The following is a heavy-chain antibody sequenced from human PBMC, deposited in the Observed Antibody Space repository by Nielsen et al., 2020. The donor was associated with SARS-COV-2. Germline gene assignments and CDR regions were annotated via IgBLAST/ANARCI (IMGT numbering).Heavy chain of an antibody. CDR3: VRDRGSGWSRGRNYNYFGMDV. J-gene: IGHJ6*02. CDR2: ISSPSNYV. Sequence: GGSLRLSCEVSRFVLTTYTINWVRQAPGKGLEWVSCISSPSNYVHYADSVQGRFTISKDYLQINDLRAEDTAVYYCVRDRGSGWSRGRNYNYFGMDVWGQGTTVTVSS. V-gene: IGHV3-21*01. CDR1: RFVLTTYT. D-gene: IGHD6-19*01.